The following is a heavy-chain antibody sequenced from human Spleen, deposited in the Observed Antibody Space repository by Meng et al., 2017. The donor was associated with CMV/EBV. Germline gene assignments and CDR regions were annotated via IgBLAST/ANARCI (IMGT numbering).Heavy chain of an antibody. V-gene: IGHV3-30*02. CDR3: LKTYYDFWSAYYPAYGMDV. Sequence: GESLKISCAASGFIFSGYGMHWVRQAPGKGLEWVAVIWYDGNYKYYADSVTGRFTISRDNSKNTLYLQMNSLRAEDTAVYYCLKTYYDFWSAYYPAYGMDVWGQGTTVTVSS. D-gene: IGHD3-3*01. CDR1: GFIFSGYG. CDR2: IWYDGNYK. J-gene: IGHJ6*02.